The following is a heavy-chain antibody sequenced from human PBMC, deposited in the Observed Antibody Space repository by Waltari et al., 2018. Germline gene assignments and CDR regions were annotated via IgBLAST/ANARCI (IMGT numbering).Heavy chain of an antibody. CDR3: ARGHNYYGVAF. D-gene: IGHD3-10*01. V-gene: IGHV4-39*02. CDR1: GGSIHSTVYY. J-gene: IGHJ6*02. Sequence: QLQLQESGPGLVKPSETLSLTCTVSGGSIHSTVYYWAWIRQPPGKGLGWIGYIYDTGRTNYNPSRRSRVAMSIDTSNNKFSLKMSAVTAADTAVYFCARGHNYYGVAFWGQGTTVTVSS. CDR2: IYDTGRT.